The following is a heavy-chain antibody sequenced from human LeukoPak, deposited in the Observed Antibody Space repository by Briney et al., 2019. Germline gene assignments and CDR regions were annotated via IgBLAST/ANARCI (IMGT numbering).Heavy chain of an antibody. CDR2: IYYSGST. D-gene: IGHD5-18*01. CDR3: ARQTAKNVDTARFDY. CDR1: GGSISSYY. Sequence: SETLSLTCTVSGGSISSYYWSWIRQPPGKGLEWIGYIYYSGSTNYNPSLNSRVNISLGTSKNQFSLRLSSVTAADTAVYYCARQTAKNVDTARFDYWGQGTLVTVSS. V-gene: IGHV4-59*08. J-gene: IGHJ4*02.